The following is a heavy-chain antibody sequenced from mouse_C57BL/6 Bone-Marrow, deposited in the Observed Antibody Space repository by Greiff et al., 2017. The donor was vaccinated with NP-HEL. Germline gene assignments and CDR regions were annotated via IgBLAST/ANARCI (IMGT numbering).Heavy chain of an antibody. J-gene: IGHJ4*01. CDR3: ARSPYYGSSFYAMDY. D-gene: IGHD1-1*01. CDR1: GFTFSSYG. CDR2: ISSGGSYT. V-gene: IGHV5-6*02. Sequence: EVKLVESGGDLVKPGGSLKLSCAASGFTFSSYGMSWVRQTPDKRLEWVATISSGGSYTYYPDSVKGRFTISRDNAKNTLYLQMSSLKSEDTAMYYCARSPYYGSSFYAMDYWGQGTSVTVSS.